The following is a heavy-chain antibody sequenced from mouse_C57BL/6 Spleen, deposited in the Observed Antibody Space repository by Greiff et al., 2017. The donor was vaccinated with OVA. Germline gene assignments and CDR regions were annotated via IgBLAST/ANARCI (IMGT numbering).Heavy chain of an antibody. Sequence: QVQLQQPGAELVKPGASVKLSCKASGYTFTSYWMHWVKQRPGQGLEWIGMIHPNSGSTNYNEKFKSKATLTVDKSSSTAYMQLSSLTSEDSAVYYCARKYPDSNSFDYWGQGTTLTVSS. CDR3: ARKYPDSNSFDY. V-gene: IGHV1-64*01. CDR1: GYTFTSYW. D-gene: IGHD5-1-1*01. CDR2: IHPNSGST. J-gene: IGHJ2*01.